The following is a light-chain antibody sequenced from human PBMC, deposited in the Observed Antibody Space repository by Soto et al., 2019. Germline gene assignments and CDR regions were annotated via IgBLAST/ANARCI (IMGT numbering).Light chain of an antibody. V-gene: IGLV1-40*01. J-gene: IGLJ1*01. CDR1: SSDIGAHYD. CDR3: QSYDSSLSGLYV. CDR2: GNN. Sequence: QSVLTQPPSVSGAPGQRVTISCTGSSSDIGAHYDVHWYQQLPGTAPKLLIYGNNNRPSGVPDRFSGSKSGTSASLAITGLQAEDEADYYCQSYDSSLSGLYVFGTGTKLTVL.